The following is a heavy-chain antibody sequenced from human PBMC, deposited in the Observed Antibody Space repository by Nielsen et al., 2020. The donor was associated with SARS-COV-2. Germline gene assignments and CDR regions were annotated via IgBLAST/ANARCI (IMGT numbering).Heavy chain of an antibody. CDR1: GFTFSVYY. CDR2: ISSSSSYT. J-gene: IGHJ6*02. CDR3: ARMEVQPCSGGSCDYGMDV. V-gene: IGHV3-11*03. D-gene: IGHD2-15*01. Sequence: GESLEISCAASGFTFSVYYMTWIRQAPGKGLEWASYISSSSSYTNYADSVKGRFTVSRDTARNSVLLQMHSLRADDTAVYYCARMEVQPCSGGSCDYGMDVWGQGTTVTVSS.